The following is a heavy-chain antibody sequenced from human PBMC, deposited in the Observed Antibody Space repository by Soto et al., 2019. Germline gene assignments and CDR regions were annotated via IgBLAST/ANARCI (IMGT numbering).Heavy chain of an antibody. J-gene: IGHJ4*02. V-gene: IGHV1-69*04. D-gene: IGHD4-17*01. CDR1: GGSFSSYA. CDR2: IIPILGIA. Sequence: QVQLVQSGAEVKKPGSSVKVSCKASGGSFSSYAISWVRQAPGQGLEWMGRIIPILGIANYAQKFQGRVTITADESTSTASMELSSLRSEDTAVYYCARDFGKTTETTGGYWGQGTLVTVSS. CDR3: ARDFGKTTETTGGY.